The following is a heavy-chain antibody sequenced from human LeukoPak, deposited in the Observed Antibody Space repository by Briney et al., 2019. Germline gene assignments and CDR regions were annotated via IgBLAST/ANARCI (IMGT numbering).Heavy chain of an antibody. D-gene: IGHD2-15*01. Sequence: RESGPALVKPTQTLTLTCTFSGFSLSTSGMCVSWIRQPPGKALEWLARIDWDDAKYYSTSLKTRLTISKDTSKNQVVLTMTNMDPVDTATYYCARIPCSGGSREWSNYDYWGQGTLVTVSS. CDR1: GFSLSTSGMC. CDR3: ARIPCSGGSREWSNYDY. J-gene: IGHJ4*02. V-gene: IGHV2-70*11. CDR2: IDWDDAK.